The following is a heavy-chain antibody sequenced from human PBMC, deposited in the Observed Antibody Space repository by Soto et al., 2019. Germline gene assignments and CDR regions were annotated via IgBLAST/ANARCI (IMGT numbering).Heavy chain of an antibody. CDR3: AKHSSGWSNDAFDI. CDR2: IISIFGTT. CDR1: GGTFSSYA. Sequence: SVKVSCKASGGTFSSYAISWVRQAPGQGLEWMGGIISIFGTTNYAQKFQGRVTITADESTSTAYMELSSLRSEDTAVYYCAKHSSGWSNDAFDIWGQGTMVTVSS. D-gene: IGHD6-19*01. V-gene: IGHV1-69*13. J-gene: IGHJ3*02.